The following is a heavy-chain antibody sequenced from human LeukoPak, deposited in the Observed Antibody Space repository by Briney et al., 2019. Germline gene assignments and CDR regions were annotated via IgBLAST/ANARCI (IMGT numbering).Heavy chain of an antibody. CDR3: AKDRPCTTCSPSDY. CDR2: ISGSGART. Sequence: GGSLRLSCAASGFTFSTYAVSWVRQAPGKGLEWVSSISGSGARTYHADSVKGRFTISRDTSKNTLYLQMNSLRADDTAVYYCAKDRPCTTCSPSDYWGQGTLVTVSS. CDR1: GFTFSTYA. V-gene: IGHV3-23*01. D-gene: IGHD2-2*01. J-gene: IGHJ4*02.